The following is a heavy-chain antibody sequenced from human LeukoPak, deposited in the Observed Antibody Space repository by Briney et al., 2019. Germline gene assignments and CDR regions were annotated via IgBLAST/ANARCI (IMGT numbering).Heavy chain of an antibody. D-gene: IGHD2-2*02. V-gene: IGHV4-38-2*01. CDR1: GYSISSGYY. J-gene: IGHJ6*03. CDR3: ARSLYCSSTSCYTRYSYYYYMDV. Sequence: SETLSLTCAVSGYSISSGYYWAWIRQPPGKGLERIGSIYHSGSTYFNPSLKSRVTISVDTSKNQFALKLTSVTAADTAVYYCARSLYCSSTSCYTRYSYYYYMDVWGKGTTVTVSS. CDR2: IYHSGST.